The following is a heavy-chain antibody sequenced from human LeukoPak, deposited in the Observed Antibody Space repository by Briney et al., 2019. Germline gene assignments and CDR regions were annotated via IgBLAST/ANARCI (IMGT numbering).Heavy chain of an antibody. Sequence: SGGSLRLSCAASGFTFDDYGMSWVRQVPGKGLEGVSGINWNGGSTGYADSVKGRFTISRDNAKNSLYLQMNSLRAEDSALYYCARGRHTFIAVDYFDYWGQGTLVTVSS. V-gene: IGHV3-20*04. D-gene: IGHD6-19*01. CDR2: INWNGGST. CDR3: ARGRHTFIAVDYFDY. CDR1: GFTFDDYG. J-gene: IGHJ4*02.